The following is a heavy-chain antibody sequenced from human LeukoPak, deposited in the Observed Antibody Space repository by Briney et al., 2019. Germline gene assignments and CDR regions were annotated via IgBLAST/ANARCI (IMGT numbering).Heavy chain of an antibody. D-gene: IGHD1-26*01. CDR2: MNPNSGNT. Sequence: ASVKVSCKASGYTFTSYDTNWVRQATGHGLEWIGRMNPNSGNTGYAQKFQGRVTMTRNTSISTAYMELSSLRSEDTAVYYCARDLDRILQGSYYYGMDVWGQGTTVTVSS. V-gene: IGHV1-8*01. CDR3: ARDLDRILQGSYYYGMDV. J-gene: IGHJ6*02. CDR1: GYTFTSYD.